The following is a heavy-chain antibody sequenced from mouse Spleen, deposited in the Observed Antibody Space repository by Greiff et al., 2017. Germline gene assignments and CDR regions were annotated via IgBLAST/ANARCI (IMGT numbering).Heavy chain of an antibody. Sequence: QVQLQQSGPSLVQPSQSLSITCTVSGFSLTSYGVHWVRQSPGKGLEWLGVIWRGGSTDYNAAFMSRLSITKDNSKSQVFFKMNSLQADDTAIYYCAKNGVLRLRYFDVWGAGTTVTVSS. CDR2: IWRGGST. J-gene: IGHJ1*01. D-gene: IGHD1-2*01. CDR3: AKNGVLRLRYFDV. CDR1: GFSLTSYG. V-gene: IGHV2-5-1*01.